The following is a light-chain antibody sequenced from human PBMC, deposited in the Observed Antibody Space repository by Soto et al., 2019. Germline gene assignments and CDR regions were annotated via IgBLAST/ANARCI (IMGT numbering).Light chain of an antibody. CDR2: GAS. Sequence: EIVLTQSPGILSLSPGERASLSCGAIQSISSSFLAWYQQKPGQAPRLLIYGASSRATGIPARFSGSGSGTDFTLTIGSLEPEDFAVYYCQQRSNWPRITFGQGTRLEIK. V-gene: IGKV3D-20*02. CDR1: QSISSSF. J-gene: IGKJ5*01. CDR3: QQRSNWPRIT.